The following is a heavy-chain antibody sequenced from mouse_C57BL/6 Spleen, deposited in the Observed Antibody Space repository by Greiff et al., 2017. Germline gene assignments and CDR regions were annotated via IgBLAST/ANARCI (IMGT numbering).Heavy chain of an antibody. CDR3: ARGGYYDYDGYYFDY. CDR1: GYAFSSSW. J-gene: IGHJ2*01. D-gene: IGHD2-4*01. Sequence: VQLQQSGPELVKPGASVKISCKASGYAFSSSWMNWVKQRPGKGLEWIGRIYPGDGDTNYNGKFKGKATLTADKSSSTAYMQLSSLTSEDSAVYFCARGGYYDYDGYYFDYWGQGTTLTVSS. CDR2: IYPGDGDT. V-gene: IGHV1-82*01.